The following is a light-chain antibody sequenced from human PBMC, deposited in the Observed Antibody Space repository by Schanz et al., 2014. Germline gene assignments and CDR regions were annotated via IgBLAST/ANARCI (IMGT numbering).Light chain of an antibody. CDR1: SSDVGGHDY. CDR2: QVT. V-gene: IGLV2-8*01. J-gene: IGLJ3*02. CDR3: AAWDERLNAWV. Sequence: QSALTQPPSASGAPGQSVTISCTGTSSDVGGHDYVSWYQHHPGKAPKVMIYQVTKRPSGVPDRFSGSKSGNTASLTVSGLQAEDEADYYCAAWDERLNAWVFGGGTKLTVL.